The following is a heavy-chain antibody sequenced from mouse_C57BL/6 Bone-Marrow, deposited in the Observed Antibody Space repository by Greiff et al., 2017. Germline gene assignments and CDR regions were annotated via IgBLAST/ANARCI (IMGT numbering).Heavy chain of an antibody. D-gene: IGHD2-3*01. Sequence: VHLVESGPGLVQPSPSLSITCTVSGFSLTSSGVHWVRQSPGKGLEWLGVIWRGGSTDYNAAFMSRLSITKDNSKSQVFFKMNSLQADDTAIYYCAIWGIYDGYFFDYWGQGTTLTVSS. CDR2: IWRGGST. CDR1: GFSLTSSG. J-gene: IGHJ2*01. V-gene: IGHV2-5*01. CDR3: AIWGIYDGYFFDY.